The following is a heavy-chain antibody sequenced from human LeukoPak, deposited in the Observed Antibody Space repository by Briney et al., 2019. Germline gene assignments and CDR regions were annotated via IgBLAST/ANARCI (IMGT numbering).Heavy chain of an antibody. CDR2: IYYSGST. CDR1: GGSISSYY. V-gene: IGHV4-59*01. D-gene: IGHD1-1*01. Sequence: SETLSLTCTVSGGSISSYYWSWIRQPPGKGLEWIGYIYYSGSTNYNPSLKSRVTISVDTSKNQFSLKLSSVTAADTAVYYCARGPRYWNDSYWYFDLWGRGTLVTVSS. CDR3: ARGPRYWNDSYWYFDL. J-gene: IGHJ2*01.